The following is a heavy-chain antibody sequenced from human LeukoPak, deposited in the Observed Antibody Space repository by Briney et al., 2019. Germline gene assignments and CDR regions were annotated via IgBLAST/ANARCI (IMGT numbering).Heavy chain of an antibody. D-gene: IGHD3-3*01. V-gene: IGHV4-34*01. J-gene: IGHJ4*02. CDR3: QSRFLEWLLDY. Sequence: PSETLSLTCAVYGGSFSGYYWSWIRQPPGKGLEWIGSIYDSGSTYYNPSLKSRVTISVDTPKNQFSLKLNSVTAADTAMYYCQSRFLEWLLDYWGQGTLVTVSS. CDR1: GGSFSGYY. CDR2: IYDSGST.